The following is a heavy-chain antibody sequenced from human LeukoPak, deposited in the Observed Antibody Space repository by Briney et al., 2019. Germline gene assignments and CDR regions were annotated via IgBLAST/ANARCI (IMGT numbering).Heavy chain of an antibody. J-gene: IGHJ5*02. D-gene: IGHD3-22*01. Sequence: SETLSLTCTVSGGSISSYYWSWIRQPPGKGLEWIGYIYYSGSTNYNPSLKSRVTISVDTSKNQFSLKLSSVTAADTAVYYCARARENTTIVGFDPWGQGTLVTVSS. CDR2: IYYSGST. V-gene: IGHV4-59*01. CDR1: GGSISSYY. CDR3: ARARENTTIVGFDP.